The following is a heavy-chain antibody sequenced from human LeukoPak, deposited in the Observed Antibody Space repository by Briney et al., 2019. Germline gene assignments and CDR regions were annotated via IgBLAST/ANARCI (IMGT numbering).Heavy chain of an antibody. V-gene: IGHV5-51*01. Sequence: GESLKISCKTSGYSFTTYWVAWVRQMPGKGLEWMGVIFPGDSDTRYSPSFQGHVTISADKSFSTAYLQWSSLKASDTAIYFCARLPLASSGWYNVDQWGQGTLVTVSS. CDR2: IFPGDSDT. CDR3: ARLPLASSGWYNVDQ. D-gene: IGHD6-19*01. CDR1: GYSFTTYW. J-gene: IGHJ4*02.